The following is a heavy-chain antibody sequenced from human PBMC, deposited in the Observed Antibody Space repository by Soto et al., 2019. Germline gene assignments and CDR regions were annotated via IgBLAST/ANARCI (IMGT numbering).Heavy chain of an antibody. J-gene: IGHJ3*02. Sequence: QVQLQESGPGLVKPSQTLSLTCTVSGASISSGDYYWSWIRQPLGKGLEWMGYIFYSGSGSTYYNPSLKSRXTXSXDXXKNQFYMKLSSVTVADTAVYYCARDKDYFDTSGYFPDAFDIWGQGTMVSVSS. CDR1: GASISSGDYY. D-gene: IGHD3-22*01. V-gene: IGHV4-30-4*01. CDR3: ARDKDYFDTSGYFPDAFDI. CDR2: IFYSGSGST.